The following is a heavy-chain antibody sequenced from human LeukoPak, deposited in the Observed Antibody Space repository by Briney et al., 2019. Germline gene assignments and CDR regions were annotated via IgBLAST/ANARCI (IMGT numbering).Heavy chain of an antibody. CDR2: IKQDGSEK. CDR1: GFTFSSHW. Sequence: GGSLRLSCAASGFTFSSHWMNWVRQAPGKGLEWVAKIKQDGSEKYYADSVKGRFTISRDNAKNSLYLQLNSLRAEDTAVYYCARNINNFWSGYLDYMNVWGKGTTVTVSS. J-gene: IGHJ6*03. CDR3: ARNINNFWSGYLDYMNV. D-gene: IGHD3-3*01. V-gene: IGHV3-7*01.